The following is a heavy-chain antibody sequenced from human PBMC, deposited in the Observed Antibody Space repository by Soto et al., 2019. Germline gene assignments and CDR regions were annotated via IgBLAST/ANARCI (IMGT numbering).Heavy chain of an antibody. CDR2: INQDGSDI. V-gene: IGHV3-7*01. CDR3: ARGPF. CDR1: GFTFGNYW. J-gene: IGHJ4*02. Sequence: PGGSLRLSCEASGFTFGNYWMSWVRQAPGKGLEGVANINQDGSDIYYMDSVKGRFTISRDNAKSSLYLQVKSLKVDDTAVYYCARGPFWGQGTPVTVSS.